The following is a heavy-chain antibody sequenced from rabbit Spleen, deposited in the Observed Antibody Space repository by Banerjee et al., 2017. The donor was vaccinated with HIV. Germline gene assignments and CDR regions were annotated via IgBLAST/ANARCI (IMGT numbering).Heavy chain of an antibody. J-gene: IGHJ4*01. CDR3: VRGASSSGYYSL. D-gene: IGHD1-1*01. CDR1: GFDFSSYG. V-gene: IGHV1S47*01. CDR2: IDLLFGNT. Sequence: QEQLVESGGGLVQPGGSLKLSCKASGFDFSSYGVSWVRQAPGKGLEWIGYIDLLFGNTYYASWVNGLFTISSHNAQNTLYLQLNSLTVADTATYFCVRGASSSGYYSLWGPGTLVTVS.